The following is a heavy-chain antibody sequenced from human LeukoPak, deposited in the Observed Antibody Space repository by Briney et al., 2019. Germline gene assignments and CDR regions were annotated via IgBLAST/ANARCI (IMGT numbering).Heavy chain of an antibody. Sequence: GGSLRLSCAASGFTFSSYSMNWVRQAPGKGLEWVSYISSSSSTIYYADSVKGRFTISRDNAKNSLYLQMNSLRAEDTAVYYCARFSPVAGTREDYWGQGTLVTVSS. CDR2: ISSSSSTI. CDR1: GFTFSSYS. CDR3: ARFSPVAGTREDY. J-gene: IGHJ4*02. D-gene: IGHD6-19*01. V-gene: IGHV3-48*04.